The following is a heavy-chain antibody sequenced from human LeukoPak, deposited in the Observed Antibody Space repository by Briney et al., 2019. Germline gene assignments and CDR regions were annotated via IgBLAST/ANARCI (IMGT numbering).Heavy chain of an antibody. V-gene: IGHV1-18*01. J-gene: IGHJ4*02. CDR1: GYTFTSYG. D-gene: IGHD1-1*01. CDR2: ISAYNGNT. CDR3: ARDLDGGWSFDY. Sequence: GASVKVSCKASGYTFTSYGISWVRQAPGQGLEWMGWISAYNGNTNYAQKLQGRVTMTRDTSTNTVYMELSSLRFEDTAVYYCARDLDGGWSFDYWAQGTLVTVSS.